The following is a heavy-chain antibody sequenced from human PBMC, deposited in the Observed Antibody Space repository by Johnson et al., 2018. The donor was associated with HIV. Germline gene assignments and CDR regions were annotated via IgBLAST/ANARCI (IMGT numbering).Heavy chain of an antibody. D-gene: IGHD2-21*02. V-gene: IGHV3-9*01. J-gene: IGHJ3*02. Sequence: VQLVESGGGLVQPGRSLRLSCAASGFTFDDYAVHWVRQAPGKGLEWVSGIGGNSGSIGYADSVKGRFTISRDNSKNTLYLQMNSLRAEDTAVYYCAKVYCGGDCSFGGAAFNIWGQGTMVTVSS. CDR1: GFTFDDYA. CDR3: AKVYCGGDCSFGGAAFNI. CDR2: IGGNSGSI.